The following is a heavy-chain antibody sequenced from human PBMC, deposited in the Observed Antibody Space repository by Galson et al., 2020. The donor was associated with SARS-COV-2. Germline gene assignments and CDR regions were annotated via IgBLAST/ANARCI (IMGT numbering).Heavy chain of an antibody. CDR1: GASVSNISYY. CDR3: ATLDGHGANYCKF. V-gene: IGHV4-61*01. D-gene: IGHD2-15*01. J-gene: IGHJ4*02. CDR2: IYHTGST. Sequence: SETLSLTCTVSGASVSNISYYWSWIRQPPGKGLEWIGYIYHTGSTKYNPSLKSRITISVDTSKNQFSLELSSVTAADTAVYYCATLDGHGANYCKFWGQGTLVTVSS.